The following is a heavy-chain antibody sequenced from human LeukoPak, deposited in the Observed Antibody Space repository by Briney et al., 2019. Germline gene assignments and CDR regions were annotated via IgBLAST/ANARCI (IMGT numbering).Heavy chain of an antibody. Sequence: SETLSLTCTVSGGSISSYYWSWIRQPPGKGLEWIGYIYYSGSTNYNPSLKSRVTISVDTSKNQFSLKLSSVTAADTAVYYCARDGRGEFDPWGQGTLVTVSS. CDR3: ARDGRGEFDP. D-gene: IGHD3-10*01. J-gene: IGHJ5*02. V-gene: IGHV4-59*01. CDR1: GGSISSYY. CDR2: IYYSGST.